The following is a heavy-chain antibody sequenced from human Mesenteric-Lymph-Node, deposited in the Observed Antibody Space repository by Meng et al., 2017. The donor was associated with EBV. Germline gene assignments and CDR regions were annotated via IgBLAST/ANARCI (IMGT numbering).Heavy chain of an antibody. CDR1: GYTFINNA. D-gene: IGHD4/OR15-4a*01. CDR2: LNNAQGNT. CDR3: ANVGYGAREFFDS. J-gene: IGHJ4*02. Sequence: GQLVQSGAGVKKPGASVKVSCKASGYTFINNAIQWVRQAPGQRLEWMGWLNNAQGNTKYSQKFQDRVTITRDTSASTAYMEMRSLRSEDTAVYYCANVGYGAREFFDSWGQGTLVTVSS. V-gene: IGHV1-3*04.